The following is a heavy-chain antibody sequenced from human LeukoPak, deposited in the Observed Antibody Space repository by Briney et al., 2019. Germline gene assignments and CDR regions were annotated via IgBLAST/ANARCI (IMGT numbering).Heavy chain of an antibody. CDR2: ISSSGSTI. D-gene: IGHD2-2*02. Sequence: GGSLRLSCAASGFTFSDYYMSWIRQAPGKGLEWVSYISSSGSTIYYADSVKGRFTISRDNAKNSLYLQMNSLRAEDTAVYYCARDRDPYCSSTSCYTPDYWGQGALVTVSS. J-gene: IGHJ4*02. CDR3: ARDRDPYCSSTSCYTPDY. CDR1: GFTFSDYY. V-gene: IGHV3-11*01.